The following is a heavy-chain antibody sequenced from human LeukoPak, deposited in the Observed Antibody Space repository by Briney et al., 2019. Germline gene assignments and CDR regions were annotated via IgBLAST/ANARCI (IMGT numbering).Heavy chain of an antibody. CDR3: ARRYGIGYYYGMDV. Sequence: SETLSLTCTVSGGSISSYYWSWIRQPPGKGLEWIGYIYYSGSTNYNPSLKSRVTISVDTSKNQFSLRLSSVTAADTAVYYCARRYGIGYYYGMDVWGQGTTVTVSS. J-gene: IGHJ6*02. D-gene: IGHD1-14*01. CDR1: GGSISSYY. V-gene: IGHV4-59*12. CDR2: IYYSGST.